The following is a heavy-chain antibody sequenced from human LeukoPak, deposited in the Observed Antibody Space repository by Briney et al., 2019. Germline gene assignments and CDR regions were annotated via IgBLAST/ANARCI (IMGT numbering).Heavy chain of an antibody. Sequence: GGSLRLSCAASGFTFSSYAMSWVRQAPGKGLEWVSTFSGSGGNTYYADSVKGRFTISRGNSKNTLYLQMNSLRAEDTAVYYCARGSGGAWCGTTYYFDYWGQGTLVTVSS. CDR1: GFTFSSYA. CDR2: FSGSGGNT. D-gene: IGHD1-7*01. V-gene: IGHV3-23*01. CDR3: ARGSGGAWCGTTYYFDY. J-gene: IGHJ4*02.